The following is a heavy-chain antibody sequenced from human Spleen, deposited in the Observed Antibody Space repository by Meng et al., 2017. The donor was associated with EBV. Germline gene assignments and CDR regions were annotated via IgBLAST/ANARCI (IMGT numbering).Heavy chain of an antibody. CDR2: IHYSGTT. J-gene: IGHJ4*02. Sequence: HRQVRDAAPGLAVPSEPRSPPCTVSCGSVSGVSYYWGWFRQPPRKGLEWIGSIHYSGTTYYKLSLQSRGTISADTSKNQFSLRLGSVTAADTAVYYCARHINSGWYESATFDYWGQGTLVTVSS. CDR1: CGSVSGVSYY. V-gene: IGHV4-39*01. D-gene: IGHD6-19*01. CDR3: ARHINSGWYESATFDY.